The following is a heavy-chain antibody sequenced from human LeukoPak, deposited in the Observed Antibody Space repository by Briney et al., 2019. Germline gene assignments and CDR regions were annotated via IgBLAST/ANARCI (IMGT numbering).Heavy chain of an antibody. CDR1: GGSVSSGSYY. D-gene: IGHD6-13*01. CDR2: IYYSGST. J-gene: IGHJ4*02. Sequence: ASETLSLTCTVSGGSVSSGSYYWSWIRQPPGKGLEWIGYIYYSGSTNYNPSLKSRVTISVDTSKNQFSLKLSSVTAADTAVYYCARVGAAAGSLDYCGQGTLVTVSS. CDR3: ARVGAAAGSLDY. V-gene: IGHV4-61*01.